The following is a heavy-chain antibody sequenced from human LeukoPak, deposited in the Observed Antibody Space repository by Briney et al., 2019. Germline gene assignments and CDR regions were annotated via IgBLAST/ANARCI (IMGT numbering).Heavy chain of an antibody. V-gene: IGHV1-2*02. J-gene: IGHJ4*02. Sequence: ASVKVSCKASGYTFTGYYMHWVRQAPGQGLEWMGWINPNSGGTNYAQKFQGRVTMTRDTSISTAYTELSRLRSDDTAVYYCASTRYYYDSSGYYYYWGQGTLVTVSS. D-gene: IGHD3-22*01. CDR1: GYTFTGYY. CDR2: INPNSGGT. CDR3: ASTRYYYDSSGYYYY.